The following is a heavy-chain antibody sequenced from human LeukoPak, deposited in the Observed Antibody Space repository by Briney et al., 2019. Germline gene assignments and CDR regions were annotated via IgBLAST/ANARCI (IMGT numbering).Heavy chain of an antibody. Sequence: SETLSLTCTVSGGSISSYYWSWIRQPPGKGLEWIGYIYYSGSTNYNPSLKSRVTISVDTSKNQFSLKLSSVTAADTAVYYCARGLGPGYFDYWGQGTLVTVSS. CDR2: IYYSGST. D-gene: IGHD7-27*01. V-gene: IGHV4-59*12. CDR1: GGSISSYY. J-gene: IGHJ4*02. CDR3: ARGLGPGYFDY.